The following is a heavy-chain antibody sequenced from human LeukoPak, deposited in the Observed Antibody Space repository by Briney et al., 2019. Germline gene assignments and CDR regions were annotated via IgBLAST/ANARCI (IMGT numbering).Heavy chain of an antibody. Sequence: ASVKVSCKASGYTFTSYGISWVRQAPGQGLEWMGWISAYNGNTNYAQKLQGRVTMTTDTSTSTAYMELRSLRSDDTAVYYCPRVGSSADRYYFDYWGQGTLVTVSS. CDR2: ISAYNGNT. J-gene: IGHJ4*02. CDR3: PRVGSSADRYYFDY. CDR1: GYTFTSYG. V-gene: IGHV1-18*01. D-gene: IGHD6-25*01.